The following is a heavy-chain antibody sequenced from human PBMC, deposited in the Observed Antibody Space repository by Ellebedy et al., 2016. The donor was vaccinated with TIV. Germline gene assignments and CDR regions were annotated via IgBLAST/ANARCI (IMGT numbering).Heavy chain of an antibody. CDR2: ILSNDGR. Sequence: SGPTLVXPTETLTLTCAVSGFSLSDTRLGVSWLRRPPGKALEWLGHILSNDGRSYNTSLKSRVTISKDTSKSQVVLTMTNMDPVDIATYYCALVRIYSIPHYFDFWGQGTLVSVSS. J-gene: IGHJ4*02. V-gene: IGHV2-26*01. CDR3: ALVRIYSIPHYFDF. CDR1: GFSLSDTRLG. D-gene: IGHD3-10*01.